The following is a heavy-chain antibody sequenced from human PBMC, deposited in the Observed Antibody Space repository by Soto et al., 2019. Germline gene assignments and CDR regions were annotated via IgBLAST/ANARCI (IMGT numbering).Heavy chain of an antibody. CDR2: INPSGGGA. V-gene: IGHV1-46*03. CDR3: VRGGSVVVVTAPFDY. J-gene: IGHJ4*02. CDR1: GDTFTTYY. Sequence: QVQLVQSGAGVKKPGASVTVSCKASGDTFTTYYLHWVRQAPGQGLEWLGMINPSGGGATYAQKFPGRRTMTRDTSTNTVDMELSSLISEDTAVYYCVRGGSVVVVTAPFDYWGQGTLVTVSS. D-gene: IGHD2-21*02.